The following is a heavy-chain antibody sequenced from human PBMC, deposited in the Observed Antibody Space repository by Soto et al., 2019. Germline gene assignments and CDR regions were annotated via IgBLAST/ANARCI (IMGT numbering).Heavy chain of an antibody. CDR1: GFSLSNARMG. CDR3: ARIDYDYIWGSYRYFDY. J-gene: IGHJ4*02. V-gene: IGHV2-26*01. D-gene: IGHD3-16*02. CDR2: IFSNDEK. Sequence: QVTLKESGPVLVKPTETLTLTCTVSGFSLSNARMGVSWIRQPPGKALEWLAHIFSNDEKSYSTSLKSRLTISKDTSKSQVVLTMTNMDPVDTATYYSARIDYDYIWGSYRYFDYWGQGTLVTVSS.